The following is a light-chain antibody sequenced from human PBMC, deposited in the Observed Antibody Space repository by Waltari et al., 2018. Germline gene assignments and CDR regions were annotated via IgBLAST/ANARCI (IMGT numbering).Light chain of an antibody. V-gene: IGLV2-8*01. J-gene: IGLJ2*01. CDR1: SSDVGGYNY. Sequence: QSALTQPPSASGSPGQSVTISCTGTSSDVGGYNYVSWYQHPPGKAPKLMISEVNKRPSGVPDRFSGSKSGNTASLTVSGPQADDEADYYCTSYAGSHNWVFGGGTKLTVL. CDR3: TSYAGSHNWV. CDR2: EVN.